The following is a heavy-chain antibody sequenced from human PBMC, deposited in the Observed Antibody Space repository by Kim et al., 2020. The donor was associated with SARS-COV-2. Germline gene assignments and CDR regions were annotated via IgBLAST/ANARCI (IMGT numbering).Heavy chain of an antibody. CDR2: TSYDGSVK. Sequence: GGSLRLSCAASGFTFPRYGMHWVRQAPGKGLEWVTLTSYDGSVKKYADSVKGRFTISRDDSKDTLYLPMNSLRADDTAVYYCARGLTIPLDYWGQGTLVTVSS. V-gene: IGHV3-30*03. J-gene: IGHJ4*02. CDR1: GFTFPRYG. CDR3: ARGLTIPLDY. D-gene: IGHD2-2*01.